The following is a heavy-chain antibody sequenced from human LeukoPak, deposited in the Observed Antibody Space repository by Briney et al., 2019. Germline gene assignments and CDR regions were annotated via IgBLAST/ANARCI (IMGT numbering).Heavy chain of an antibody. D-gene: IGHD1-26*01. CDR2: IYHSGST. V-gene: IGHV4-30-2*01. CDR1: GGSISSGGYS. Sequence: SQTLSLTCAVSGGSISSGGYSWSWIRQPPGKGLEWIGYIYHSGSTYYNPSLKSRVTISVDRSKNQFSLKLSSVTAADTAVYYCARVPIVGATVWFAPWGQGTLVTVSS. CDR3: ARVPIVGATVWFAP. J-gene: IGHJ5*02.